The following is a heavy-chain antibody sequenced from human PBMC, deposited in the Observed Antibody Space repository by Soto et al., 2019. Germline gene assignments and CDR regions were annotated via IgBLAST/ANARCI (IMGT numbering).Heavy chain of an antibody. Sequence: GSLRLSGAVSGFSVSIHDMTWVREAPGKGLEWVSTIDNGGTTFYADSVKVRFTISRDNSKNTLYLQMNGLKVEDTAVYYCAKERVGGHHWFDPWGQGALVTVSS. V-gene: IGHV3-23*01. CDR3: AKERVGGHHWFDP. D-gene: IGHD6-19*01. CDR1: GFSVSIHD. CDR2: IDNGGTT. J-gene: IGHJ5*01.